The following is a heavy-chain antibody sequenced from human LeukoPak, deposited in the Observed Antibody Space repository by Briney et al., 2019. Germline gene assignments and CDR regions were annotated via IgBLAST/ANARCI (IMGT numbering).Heavy chain of an antibody. J-gene: IGHJ6*03. CDR1: GFTFSSYS. CDR3: ARESSWYVSSSTYYYMDV. D-gene: IGHD6-13*01. CDR2: ISSSSSYI. Sequence: GGSLRLSRAASGFTFSSYSMNWVRQAPGKGLEWVSSISSSSSYIYYADSVKGRFTISRDNAKNSLYLQMNSLRAEDTAVYYCARESSWYVSSSTYYYMDVWGKGTTVTVSS. V-gene: IGHV3-21*01.